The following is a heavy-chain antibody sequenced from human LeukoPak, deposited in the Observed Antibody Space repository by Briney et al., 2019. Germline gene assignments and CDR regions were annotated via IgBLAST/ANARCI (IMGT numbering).Heavy chain of an antibody. D-gene: IGHD6-13*01. V-gene: IGHV3-7*03. CDR1: GFTFSSYW. Sequence: PGGSLRLSCAASGFTFSSYWMTWVRQAPGKGLEWVANIKQDGSEKYCVGSVKGRFTISRDNAKNSLYLQMNSLRAEDTAVYYCARARGAAAALEVDYWGQGTLVTVSS. J-gene: IGHJ4*02. CDR2: IKQDGSEK. CDR3: ARARGAAAALEVDY.